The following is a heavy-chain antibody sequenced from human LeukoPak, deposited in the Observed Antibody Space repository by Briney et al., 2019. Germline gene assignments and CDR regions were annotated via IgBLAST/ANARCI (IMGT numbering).Heavy chain of an antibody. CDR3: ARRDGYNSFDY. Sequence: GASLKISCKGSGYSFAAYWIGWGRQMPGKGLEWMGSIFPGDSDTRYSPSFQGQVTISADKSISTAYLQWSSLKASDTAMYYCARRDGYNSFDYWGQGTLVTVSS. J-gene: IGHJ4*02. D-gene: IGHD5-24*01. CDR2: IFPGDSDT. V-gene: IGHV5-51*01. CDR1: GYSFAAYW.